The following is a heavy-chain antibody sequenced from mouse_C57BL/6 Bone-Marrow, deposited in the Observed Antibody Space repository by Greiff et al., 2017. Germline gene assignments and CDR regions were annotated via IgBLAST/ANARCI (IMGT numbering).Heavy chain of an antibody. CDR3: ARDREYGSWFAY. CDR2: IDPSDSYT. CDR1: GYTFTSYW. D-gene: IGHD1-1*01. J-gene: IGHJ3*01. Sequence: QVQLQQPGAELVMPGASVKLSCKASGYTFTSYWMHWVKQRPGQGLEWIGEIDPSDSYTNYNQKFKGKSTLTVDKSSSTAYMQLSSLTSEDSAVCYCARDREYGSWFAYWGQGALVTVSA. V-gene: IGHV1-69*01.